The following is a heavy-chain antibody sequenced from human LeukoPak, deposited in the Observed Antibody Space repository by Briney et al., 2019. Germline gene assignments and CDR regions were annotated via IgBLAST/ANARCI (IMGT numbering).Heavy chain of an antibody. CDR1: GGSISNSSYY. D-gene: IGHD2-21*02. J-gene: IGHJ3*02. Sequence: SETLSLTCTVSGGSISNSSYYWGWIRQPPGKGLEWIGSIYYSGSTYYNPSLKSRVTISVDTSKNQFSLKLSSVTAADTAVYYCARDAIVVVTATRSFDIWGQGTMVTVSS. CDR2: IYYSGST. V-gene: IGHV4-39*07. CDR3: ARDAIVVVTATRSFDI.